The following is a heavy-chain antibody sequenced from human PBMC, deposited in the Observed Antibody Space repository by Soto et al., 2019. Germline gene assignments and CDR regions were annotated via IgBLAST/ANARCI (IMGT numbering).Heavy chain of an antibody. CDR3: STSPYYDHSSGSHAS. D-gene: IGHD3-16*01. Sequence: QLFLQESGPGVVKSSETLSLTCTVSGGSITRRNHYWGWVRQPPGKGLEWVASIHHTGTTYYNPSLRSRITMSIDTSNNRFSLSLTSVTAADTATYFFSTSPYYDHSSGSHASWGQGTLVTVSS. J-gene: IGHJ4*02. CDR1: GGSITRRNHY. CDR2: IHHTGTT. V-gene: IGHV4-39*01.